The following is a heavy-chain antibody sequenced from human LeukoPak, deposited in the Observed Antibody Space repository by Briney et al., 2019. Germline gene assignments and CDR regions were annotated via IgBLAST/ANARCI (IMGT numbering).Heavy chain of an antibody. J-gene: IGHJ4*02. Sequence: KASETLSLTCTVSGGSTSSTNHYCGWIRQPAGKGLEWIGSMSDSGSTYYNPSLKSRVTISKDTSKNQFSLKVSSVTAADTAVYYCARGLSIAAGANWGQGILVTVSS. CDR2: MSDSGST. D-gene: IGHD6-13*01. V-gene: IGHV4-39*07. CDR3: ARGLSIAAGAN. CDR1: GGSTSSTNHY.